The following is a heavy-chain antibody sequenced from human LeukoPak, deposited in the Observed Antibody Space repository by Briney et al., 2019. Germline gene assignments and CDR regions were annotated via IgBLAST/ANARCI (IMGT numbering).Heavy chain of an antibody. CDR3: AKDRSYDSSGYFFRHDAFDI. D-gene: IGHD3-22*01. J-gene: IGHJ3*02. V-gene: IGHV3-23*01. CDR2: ISGSGGST. CDR1: GFTFSSYA. Sequence: QPGGSLRLSCAASGFTFSSYAMSWVRQAPGKGLEWVSAISGSGGSTYYADSVKGRFTISRDNSKNTLYLQMNSLRAEDTAVYYCAKDRSYDSSGYFFRHDAFDIWGQGTMVTVSS.